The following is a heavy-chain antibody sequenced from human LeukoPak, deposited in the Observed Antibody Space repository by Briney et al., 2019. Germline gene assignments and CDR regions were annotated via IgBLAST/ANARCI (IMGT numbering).Heavy chain of an antibody. D-gene: IGHD6-13*01. Sequence: SETLSLTCTVSGGSISSSSYYWGWIRQPPGKGLEWIGSIYYSGSTYYNPSLKSRVTISVDTSKNQFSLKLSSVTAAGTAVYYCAGPNGKLGYAFDIWGQGTMVTVS. CDR1: GGSISSSSYY. CDR3: AGPNGKLGYAFDI. V-gene: IGHV4-39*01. CDR2: IYYSGST. J-gene: IGHJ3*02.